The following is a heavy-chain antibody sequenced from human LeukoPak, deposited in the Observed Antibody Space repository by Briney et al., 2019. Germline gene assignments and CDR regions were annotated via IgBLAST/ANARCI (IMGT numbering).Heavy chain of an antibody. D-gene: IGHD1-26*01. CDR1: GYTFTGYY. V-gene: IGHV1-2*02. Sequence: ASVKVSCKASGYTFTGYYMHWVRQAPGQGLEWMGWINPNSGGTNYAQKFQGRVTMTRDTSISTAYMELSRLRSEDTAVYYCARDEGESGSYLGAIVDPWGQGTLVTVS. CDR3: ARDEGESGSYLGAIVDP. J-gene: IGHJ5*02. CDR2: INPNSGGT.